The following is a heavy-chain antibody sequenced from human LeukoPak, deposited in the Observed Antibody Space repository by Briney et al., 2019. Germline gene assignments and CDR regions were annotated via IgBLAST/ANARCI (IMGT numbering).Heavy chain of an antibody. J-gene: IGHJ4*02. CDR1: GFTFSGYW. D-gene: IGHD3-16*01. V-gene: IGHV3-7*01. CDR3: AREARGGDA. CDR2: IKQDGSEK. Sequence: GGSLRLSCAASGFTFSGYWMTWVRQAPGKGLEYVANIKQDGSEKSYVDSVKGRFTISRDNAKNSLYLQMNSLRVEDTAVYYCAREARGGDARGQGTLVTVSS.